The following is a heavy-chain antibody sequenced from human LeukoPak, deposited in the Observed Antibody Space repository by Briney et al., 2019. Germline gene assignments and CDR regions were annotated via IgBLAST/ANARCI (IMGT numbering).Heavy chain of an antibody. CDR2: IYTSGST. CDR1: GGSISSYY. V-gene: IGHV4-4*07. J-gene: IGHJ4*02. Sequence: ASETLSLTCTVSGGSISSYYWSWIRQPAGKGLEWIGRIYTSGSTNYDPSLKSRVTISVDKSKNQFSLKLSSVTAADTAVYYCARSRGVEGTGFDYWGQGTLVTVS. CDR3: ARSRGVEGTGFDY. D-gene: IGHD1-26*01.